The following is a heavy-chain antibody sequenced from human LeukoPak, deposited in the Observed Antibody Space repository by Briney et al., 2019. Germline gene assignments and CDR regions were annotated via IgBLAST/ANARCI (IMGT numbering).Heavy chain of an antibody. CDR1: GGTFSSYA. CDR2: IIPIFGTA. J-gene: IGHJ4*02. V-gene: IGHV1-69*13. D-gene: IGHD3-22*01. CDR3: ASRVYYDSSGYLGDY. Sequence: SVTVSCTASGGTFSSYAISWVRQAPGQGLEWMGGIIPIFGTANYARKFQGRVTITADESTSTAYMELSSLRSEDTAVYYCASRVYYDSSGYLGDYWGQGTLVTVSS.